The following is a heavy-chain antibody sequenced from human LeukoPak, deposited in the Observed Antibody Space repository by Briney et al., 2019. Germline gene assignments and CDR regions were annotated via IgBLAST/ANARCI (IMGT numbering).Heavy chain of an antibody. V-gene: IGHV1-3*03. CDR1: GYTFTTYT. CDR2: INTGNGHT. Sequence: ASVKVSCKASGYTFTTYTIHWVRQAPGQRLEGMGWINTGNGHTKYSQEFQDRVTITRDTSASTAYMELSSLRSDDMAIYFCTRGAKFRFYGSGTYYTSLPFDPWGQGTLVTVSS. J-gene: IGHJ5*02. D-gene: IGHD3-10*01. CDR3: TRGAKFRFYGSGTYYTSLPFDP.